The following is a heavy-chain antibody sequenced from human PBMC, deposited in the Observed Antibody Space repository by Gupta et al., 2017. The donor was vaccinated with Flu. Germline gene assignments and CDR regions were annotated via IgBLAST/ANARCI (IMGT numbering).Heavy chain of an antibody. CDR3: ARDLNWAFIF. Sequence: VQLVESAGVLVPPGGPLRLSCVISAFPFSDTHMNWIRQAPGKGLEWISYIGSGGNTDYADSVRGRFTISRDNARDSLFLQMNSLRDEDTALYYCARDLNWAFIFWGQGALVTVSS. CDR2: IGSGGNT. J-gene: IGHJ4*02. V-gene: IGHV3-11*06. D-gene: IGHD3-16*01. CDR1: AFPFSDTH.